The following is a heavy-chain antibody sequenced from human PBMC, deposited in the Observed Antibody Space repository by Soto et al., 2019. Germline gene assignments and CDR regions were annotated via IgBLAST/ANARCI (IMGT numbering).Heavy chain of an antibody. V-gene: IGHV3-30-3*01. J-gene: IGHJ3*02. CDR2: ISYDGSNK. CDR3: ARGDVAGKEVAEDDAFDI. CDR1: GFTFSSYA. Sequence: QVQLVESGGGVVQPGRSLRLSCAASGFTFSSYAMHWVRQAPGKGLEWVAVISYDGSNKYYADSVKGRFTISRDNSKNTLYLQMNSLRAEDTAVYYCARGDVAGKEVAEDDAFDIWGQGTMVTVSS. D-gene: IGHD6-13*01.